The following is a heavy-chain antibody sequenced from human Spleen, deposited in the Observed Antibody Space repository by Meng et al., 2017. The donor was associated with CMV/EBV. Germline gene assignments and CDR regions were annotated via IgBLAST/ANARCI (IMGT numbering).Heavy chain of an antibody. CDR3: AGRSFDYDLWSGVLDN. D-gene: IGHD3-3*01. V-gene: IGHV4-59*01. CDR2: IDYRGGT. J-gene: IGHJ4*02. CDR1: GGSISSYY. Sequence: GSLRLSCTVSGGSISSYYWSWIRQSPGKGLQWIAYIDYRGGTKYNPSLRSRVTMSVDTSKNQFSLKLTTVTAADTALYYCAGRSFDYDLWSGVLDNWGQGTQVTVSS.